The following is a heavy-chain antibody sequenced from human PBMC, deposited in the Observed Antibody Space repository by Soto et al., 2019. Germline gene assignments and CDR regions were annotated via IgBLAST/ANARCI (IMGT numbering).Heavy chain of an antibody. CDR1: VGSISSSSYY. CDR2: IYYSGST. D-gene: IGHD3-3*01. V-gene: IGHV4-39*01. CDR3: ASQLDYDFWSGPASYGIEV. Sequence: SETLSLTCTVSVGSISSSSYYLGWIRQPPGKGLEWIGSIYYSGSTYYNPSLKSRVTISVDTSKNQFSLKLSSVTAADTAVYYCASQLDYDFWSGPASYGIEVGGQGNTVT. J-gene: IGHJ6*02.